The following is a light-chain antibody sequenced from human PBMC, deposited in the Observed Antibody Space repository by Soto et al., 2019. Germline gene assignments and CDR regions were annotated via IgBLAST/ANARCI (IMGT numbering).Light chain of an antibody. J-gene: IGKJ1*01. CDR2: GTS. Sequence: EIVMTQPPATLSVSAGERATLSCRACQRVIRNLAWYQHRTGQAPLHRIFGTSARAARIPDRISGRGSEKELTLPINTPQWRDITVYYFQQYNNWTPETFGQGTKVDI. CDR3: QQYNNWTPET. CDR1: QRVIRN. V-gene: IGKV3-15*01.